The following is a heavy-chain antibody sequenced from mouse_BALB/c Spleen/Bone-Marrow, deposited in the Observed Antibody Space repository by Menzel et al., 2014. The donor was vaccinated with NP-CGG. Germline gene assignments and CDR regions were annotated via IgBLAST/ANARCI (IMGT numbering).Heavy chain of an antibody. CDR3: ARDHYYGYFDY. V-gene: IGHV2-6-7*01. J-gene: IGHJ2*01. CDR2: IWGDGST. D-gene: IGHD1-2*01. Sequence: VHLVESGPGLVAPSQSLSISCTVSGFSLTGYGVNWVRQPPGKGLEWLGMIWGDGSTDYNSPFKARLSISKDNSKSQVFLKMSSLQTDDTARYYCARDHYYGYFDYWGQGTTLTVSS. CDR1: GFSLTGYG.